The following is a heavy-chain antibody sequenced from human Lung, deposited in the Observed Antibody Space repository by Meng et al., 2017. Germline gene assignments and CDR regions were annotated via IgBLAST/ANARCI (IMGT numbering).Heavy chain of an antibody. CDR1: GDSVSSNIAA. CDR2: TYYRSKWYN. J-gene: IGHJ4*02. V-gene: IGHV6-1*01. CDR3: ARSQQWLDS. D-gene: IGHD6-19*01. Sequence: QVPLQQSVTGLVKPSQTLPITCSIPGDSVSSNIAAWNWIRQSPSRGLEWLGRTYYRSKWYNGYAVSVRSRITINPDTSKNQFSLQLNSVTPEDTAVYYCARSQQWLDSWGQGTLVTVSS.